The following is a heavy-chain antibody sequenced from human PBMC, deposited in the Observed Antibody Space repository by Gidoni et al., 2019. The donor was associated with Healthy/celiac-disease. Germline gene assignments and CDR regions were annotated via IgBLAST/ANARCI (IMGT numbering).Heavy chain of an antibody. D-gene: IGHD3-22*01. CDR2: IRSKANSYAA. CDR3: TRLGDYYDSSGYYYYYGMDV. J-gene: IGHJ6*02. Sequence: EVQLGESGGGVVQPGGSRRLVCAAPGSPLSVPALPCVRQPSGTGLVWVGGIRSKANSYAAAYAASMKGGFTISRDDSKTTAYLQMNSLKTEDTAVYYCTRLGDYYDSSGYYYYYGMDVCGQGTTVTVSS. CDR1: GSPLSVPA. V-gene: IGHV3-73*02.